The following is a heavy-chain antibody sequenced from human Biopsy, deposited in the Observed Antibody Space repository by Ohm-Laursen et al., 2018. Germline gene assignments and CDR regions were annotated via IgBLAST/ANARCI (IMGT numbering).Heavy chain of an antibody. CDR1: GCTFSNYA. J-gene: IGHJ4*02. CDR2: IIAVSGLV. V-gene: IGHV1-69*17. D-gene: IGHD3-3*01. Sequence: SSVKVSCKASGCTFSNYAISWVRQAPGEGLEWMGGIIAVSGLVNYAPKFQGRVSITADKSTTTAYKELSNLKSEDTAVYYCATPFQYYDSWGGYPPFDHWGQETLVTVSS. CDR3: ATPFQYYDSWGGYPPFDH.